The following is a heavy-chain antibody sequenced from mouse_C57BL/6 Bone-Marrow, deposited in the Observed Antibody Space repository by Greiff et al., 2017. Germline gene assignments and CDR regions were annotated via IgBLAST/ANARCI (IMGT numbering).Heavy chain of an antibody. J-gene: IGHJ2*01. D-gene: IGHD1-1*01. CDR2: IYPRSGNT. CDR1: GYTFTSYG. V-gene: IGHV1-81*01. CDR3: ASSGYYYGSRAYYFDY. Sequence: QVQLQQSGAELARPGASVKLSCKASGYTFTSYGISWVKQRTGQGLEWIGEIYPRSGNTYYNEKFKGKATLTADKSSSTAYMELRSLTSEDSAVYFCASSGYYYGSRAYYFDYWGQGTTLTVSS.